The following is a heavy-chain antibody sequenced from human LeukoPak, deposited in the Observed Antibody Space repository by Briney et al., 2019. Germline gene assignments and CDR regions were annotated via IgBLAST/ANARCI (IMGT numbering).Heavy chain of an antibody. J-gene: IGHJ5*02. CDR2: ISGYNGDT. D-gene: IGHD6-19*01. CDR1: GGTFSSYA. CDR3: ARDPSNTSGWKTWFGT. Sequence: ASVKVSCKASGGTFSSYAISWVRQAPGQGLEWVGWISGYNGDTHYAQKLQGRVTMTTDTSTTTAYMELRSLRSDDTAFYYCARDPSNTSGWKTWFGTWGQGTLVTVSS. V-gene: IGHV1-18*01.